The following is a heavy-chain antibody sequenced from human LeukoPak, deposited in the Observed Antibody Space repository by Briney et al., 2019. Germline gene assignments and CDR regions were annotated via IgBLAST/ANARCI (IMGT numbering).Heavy chain of an antibody. D-gene: IGHD2-21*02. CDR2: INPSGGST. Sequence: ASVKVSCKASGYTFTSYYMHWVRQAPGQGLEWMGIINPSGGSTSYAQKFQGRITMTRDTFTSTVYMELSSLRSEDTAVYYCARGTATYYFDYWGQGTLVTVSS. V-gene: IGHV1-46*01. CDR1: GYTFTSYY. CDR3: ARGTATYYFDY. J-gene: IGHJ4*02.